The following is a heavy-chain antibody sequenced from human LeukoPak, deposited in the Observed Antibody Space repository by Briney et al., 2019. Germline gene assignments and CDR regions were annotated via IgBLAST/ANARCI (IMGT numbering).Heavy chain of an antibody. J-gene: IGHJ4*02. Sequence: GASVKVSCKASGYTFTSYGISWVRQAPGQGLEWMGWISAYNGNTNYAQKLQGRVTMTTDTSTSTAYMELRSLRSDDTAVYYCARGGGPGIVVVVAARPLDYWGQGTLVTVSS. CDR3: ARGGGPGIVVVVAARPLDY. CDR2: ISAYNGNT. CDR1: GYTFTSYG. D-gene: IGHD2-15*01. V-gene: IGHV1-18*01.